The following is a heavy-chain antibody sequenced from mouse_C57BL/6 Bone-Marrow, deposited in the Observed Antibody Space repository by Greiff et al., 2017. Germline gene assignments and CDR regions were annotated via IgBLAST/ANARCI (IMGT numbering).Heavy chain of an antibody. J-gene: IGHJ3*01. Sequence: QVQLQQSGAELVKPGASVKISCKASGYAFSSYWMNWVKQRPGKGLEWIGQIYPGDGDTNYNGKFKGKATLTADKSSSTAYMQLSSLTSEDSAVYCWARGGFYGSSYVTYWGQGTLVTVSA. CDR1: GYAFSSYW. CDR2: IYPGDGDT. V-gene: IGHV1-80*01. CDR3: ARGGFYGSSYVTY. D-gene: IGHD1-1*01.